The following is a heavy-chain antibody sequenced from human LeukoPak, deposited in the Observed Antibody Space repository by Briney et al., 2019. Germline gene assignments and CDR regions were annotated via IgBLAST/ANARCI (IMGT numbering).Heavy chain of an antibody. CDR2: ISSSSSYI. V-gene: IGHV3-21*01. Sequence: PGESLKISCAASGFTFSSYSMNWVRQAPGKGLEWVSSISSSSSYIYYADSVKGRFTISRDNAKNSLYLQMNSLRAEDTAVYYCARDQRLGAFDIWGQGTMVTVSS. CDR3: ARDQRLGAFDI. J-gene: IGHJ3*02. CDR1: GFTFSSYS. D-gene: IGHD3-16*01.